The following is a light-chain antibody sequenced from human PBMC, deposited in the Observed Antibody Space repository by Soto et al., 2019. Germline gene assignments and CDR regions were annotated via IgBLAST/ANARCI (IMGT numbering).Light chain of an antibody. CDR3: QQRSNWPLLT. J-gene: IGKJ4*01. CDR1: QSISNY. CDR2: ASS. Sequence: DIQMTQSPSSLSASVGDRVTITCRAGQSISNYLNWYQQRPGKAPKLLIYASSTLESGVPSRFSGSGSGTDFTLTISSLQPEDFATYYCQQRSNWPLLTFGGGTKVEIK. V-gene: IGKV1-39*01.